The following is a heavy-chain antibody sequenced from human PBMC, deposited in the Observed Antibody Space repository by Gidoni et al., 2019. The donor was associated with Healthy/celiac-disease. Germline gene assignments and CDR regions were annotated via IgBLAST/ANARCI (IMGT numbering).Heavy chain of an antibody. D-gene: IGHD3-16*01. J-gene: IGHJ3*02. Sequence: LEWIGYIYYSGSTYYNPSLKSRVTISVDTSKNQFSLKLSSVTAADTAVYYCARHRGSYAFDIWGQGTMVTVSS. CDR2: IYYSGST. V-gene: IGHV4-30-4*01. CDR3: ARHRGSYAFDI.